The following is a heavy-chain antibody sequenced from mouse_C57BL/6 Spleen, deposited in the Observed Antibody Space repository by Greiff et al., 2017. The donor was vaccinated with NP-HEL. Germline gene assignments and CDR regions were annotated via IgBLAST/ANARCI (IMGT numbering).Heavy chain of an antibody. CDR1: GYTFTDYN. V-gene: IGHV1-18*01. CDR2: INPNNGGT. Sequence: EVQLVESGPELVKPGASVKIPCKASGYTFTDYNMDWVKQSHGKSLEWIGDINPNNGGTIYNQKFKGKATLTVDKSSSTAYMELRSLTSEDTAVYYCARLDGRNYAMDYWGQGTSVTVSS. J-gene: IGHJ4*01. D-gene: IGHD2-3*01. CDR3: ARLDGRNYAMDY.